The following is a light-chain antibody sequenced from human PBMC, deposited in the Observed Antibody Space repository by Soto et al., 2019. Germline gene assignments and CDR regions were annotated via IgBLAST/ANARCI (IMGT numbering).Light chain of an antibody. Sequence: QSALTQPPSASGSPGQSVTISCTGTSSDVGGYNYVSWYQQHPGKAPKLMIYEVSKRPSGVPDRFSGSKSGNTASLTVPGLQAEDEADYYCSSYAGSNTWVFGTGTKVTVL. CDR1: SSDVGGYNY. CDR3: SSYAGSNTWV. J-gene: IGLJ1*01. V-gene: IGLV2-8*01. CDR2: EVS.